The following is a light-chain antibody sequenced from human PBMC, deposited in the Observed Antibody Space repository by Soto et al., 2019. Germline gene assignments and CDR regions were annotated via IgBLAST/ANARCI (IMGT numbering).Light chain of an antibody. V-gene: IGKV3-20*01. CDR1: QSVSSTY. Sequence: EIVLTQSPGTLSLSPGERATLSCRASQSVSSTYLAWYQQNPGQAPRLLIYGASTRATGIEDRFSGSGSGTDFILSISRLEPEDFAVYHCQLYDTSPPGYTFAQGTKLEI. CDR3: QLYDTSPPGYT. CDR2: GAS. J-gene: IGKJ2*01.